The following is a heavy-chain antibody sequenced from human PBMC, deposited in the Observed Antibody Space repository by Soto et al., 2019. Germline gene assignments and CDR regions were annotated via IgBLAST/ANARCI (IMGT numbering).Heavy chain of an antibody. Sequence: QVQLQESGPGLMKPSETLSLICTVSGGSMSGYHWTWIRQSPGKEMEFIGSVFDSGSTKSNPSLRSRVGISMDSSKKQFSLTLSSVTAADTAVYYCASCLNSAGSCLRFLRWGQGTLVTVSS. V-gene: IGHV4-59*12. CDR1: GGSMSGYH. CDR2: VFDSGST. D-gene: IGHD2-15*01. CDR3: ASCLNSAGSCLRFLR. J-gene: IGHJ1*01.